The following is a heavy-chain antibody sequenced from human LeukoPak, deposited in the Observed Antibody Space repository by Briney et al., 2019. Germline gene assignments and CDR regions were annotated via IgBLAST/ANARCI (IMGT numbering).Heavy chain of an antibody. V-gene: IGHV4-34*01. CDR3: ARLHYDSSGYLFDY. J-gene: IGHJ4*02. Sequence: SETLSLTCAVYGGSFSGYYWSWIRQPPGKGLEWIGEINHSGSTNYNPSLKSRVTISVDTSKNQFPLKLSSVTAADTAVYYCARLHYDSSGYLFDYWGQGTLVTVSS. CDR2: INHSGST. D-gene: IGHD3-22*01. CDR1: GGSFSGYY.